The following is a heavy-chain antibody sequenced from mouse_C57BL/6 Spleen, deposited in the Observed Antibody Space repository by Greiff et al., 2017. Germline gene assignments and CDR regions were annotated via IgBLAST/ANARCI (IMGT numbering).Heavy chain of an antibody. Sequence: HVQLQPSGAELVKPGASVKISCKASGYAFSSYWINWVKQRHGKSLAWIGQIYPGDGDTKYNGKFKGKATLTADKSSSTAYMQLSSLTSEDSAVYFCAAPDYYGSSFFAMDYWGQGTSVTVSS. J-gene: IGHJ4*01. CDR1: GYAFSSYW. CDR3: AAPDYYGSSFFAMDY. D-gene: IGHD1-1*01. V-gene: IGHV1-80*01. CDR2: IYPGDGDT.